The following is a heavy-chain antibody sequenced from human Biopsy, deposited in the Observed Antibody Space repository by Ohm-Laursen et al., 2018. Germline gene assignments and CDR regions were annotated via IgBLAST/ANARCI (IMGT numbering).Heavy chain of an antibody. D-gene: IGHD6-6*01. J-gene: IGHJ6*02. CDR1: GFSVSSYD. V-gene: IGHV3-21*01. Sequence: SLRLSCAASGFSVSSYDMNWVRQAPGKGLEWVSFISESSSHIYDADSVRGRFTVSIDIAKNSLYLQLISLRVEDTAVYYCARDSSRRAREGGMDVWGQGTTVTVSS. CDR2: ISESSSHI. CDR3: ARDSSRRAREGGMDV.